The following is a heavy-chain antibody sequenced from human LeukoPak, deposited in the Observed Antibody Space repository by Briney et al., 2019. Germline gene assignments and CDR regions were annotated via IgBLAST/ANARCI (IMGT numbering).Heavy chain of an antibody. Sequence: SGGSLRLSCAASGFTFDDYTMHWVRQAPGKGLKWVSLISWDGGSTYYADSVKGRFTISRDNSKNSLYLQMNSLRSEDTALYYCAKGGVTMVRGAIKSYYYYMDVWGKGTTVTVSS. V-gene: IGHV3-43*01. D-gene: IGHD3-10*01. CDR1: GFTFDDYT. CDR2: ISWDGGST. J-gene: IGHJ6*03. CDR3: AKGGVTMVRGAIKSYYYYMDV.